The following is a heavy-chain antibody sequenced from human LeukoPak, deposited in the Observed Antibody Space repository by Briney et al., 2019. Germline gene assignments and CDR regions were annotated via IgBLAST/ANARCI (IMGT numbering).Heavy chain of an antibody. J-gene: IGHJ4*02. CDR2: ISAYNGNT. D-gene: IGHD3-22*01. CDR3: ARVRGYYDSSGPRDY. Sequence: ASVKVSCKASGYTFTSYGISWVRQAPGQRLESMGWISAYNGNTNYAQKLQGRVTMTTDTSTSTAYMELRSLRSDDTAVYYCARVRGYYDSSGPRDYWGQGTLVTVSS. V-gene: IGHV1-18*01. CDR1: GYTFTSYG.